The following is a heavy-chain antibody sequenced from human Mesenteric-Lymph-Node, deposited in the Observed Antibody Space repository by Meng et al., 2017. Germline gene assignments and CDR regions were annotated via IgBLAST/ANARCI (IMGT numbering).Heavy chain of an antibody. CDR1: GGSISSSSYY. D-gene: IGHD3-16*02. J-gene: IGHJ4*02. CDR3: ARHQNGGTYPLDY. Sequence: QRPLQGPGPGLVTPSDTLSLTCTGSGGSISSSSYYWGWIRQPPGKGLEWIGSIYYSGSTYYNPSLASRVTISVDSSKNQFSLKLSSVTAADTAVYYCARHQNGGTYPLDYWGQGTLVTVSS. V-gene: IGHV4-39*01. CDR2: IYYSGST.